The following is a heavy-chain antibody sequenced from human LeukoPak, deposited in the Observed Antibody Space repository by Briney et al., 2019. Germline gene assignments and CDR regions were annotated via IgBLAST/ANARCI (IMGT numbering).Heavy chain of an antibody. V-gene: IGHV4-61*08. Sequence: PSETLSLTCAVSGGSISSGGYSWSWIRQPPGKGLEWIGYIYYSGSTNYNPSLKSRVTISVDTSKNQFSLKLSSVTAADTAVYYCARGGSSSWRWFDPWGQGTLVTVSS. J-gene: IGHJ5*02. CDR3: ARGGSSSWRWFDP. CDR1: GGSISSGGYS. D-gene: IGHD6-13*01. CDR2: IYYSGST.